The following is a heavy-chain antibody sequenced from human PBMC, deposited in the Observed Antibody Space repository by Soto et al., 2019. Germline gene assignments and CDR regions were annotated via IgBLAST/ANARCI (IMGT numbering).Heavy chain of an antibody. CDR2: VSASGLNT. D-gene: IGHD3-16*01. J-gene: IGHJ4*02. CDR1: GFTFSTYA. CDR3: AKGRPRGTSGDVFDY. V-gene: IGHV3-23*01. Sequence: EVQLLESGGTLVQPGGSLTLSCAASGFTFSTYAMAWVRQAPGKGLEWVSGVSASGLNTDYADPVKGRFYISRDNSKNTVSLHMNSLRAEDTALYYCAKGRPRGTSGDVFDYWGQGTPVTVSS.